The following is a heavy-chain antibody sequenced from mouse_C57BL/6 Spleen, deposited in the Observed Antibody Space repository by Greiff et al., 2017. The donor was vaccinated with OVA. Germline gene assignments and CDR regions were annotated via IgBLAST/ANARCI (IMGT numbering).Heavy chain of an antibody. Sequence: EVKLVESEGGLVQPGSSMKLSCTASGFTFSDYYMAWVRQVPEKGLEWVANINYDGSSTYYLDSLKSRFIISRDNAKNILYLQMSSLKSEDTATYYCARWVDGYHWYFDVWGTGTTVTVSS. V-gene: IGHV5-16*01. CDR2: INYDGSST. CDR1: GFTFSDYY. CDR3: ARWVDGYHWYFDV. J-gene: IGHJ1*03. D-gene: IGHD2-3*01.